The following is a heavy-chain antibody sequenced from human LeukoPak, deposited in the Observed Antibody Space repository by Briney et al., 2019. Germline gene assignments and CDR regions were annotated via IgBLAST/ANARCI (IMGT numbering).Heavy chain of an antibody. CDR2: INHSGST. CDR1: GGSFSGYY. Sequence: PSETLSLTCAVYGGSFSGYYWSWIRQPPGKGLEWIGEINHSGSTNYNPSLKSRVTISVDTSNNQFSLKLSSVTAADTAVYYCAGPGPLWGVVVFPSRGIDYGGQGTLVTVS. J-gene: IGHJ4*02. V-gene: IGHV4-34*01. CDR3: AGPGPLWGVVVFPSRGIDY. D-gene: IGHD3-22*01.